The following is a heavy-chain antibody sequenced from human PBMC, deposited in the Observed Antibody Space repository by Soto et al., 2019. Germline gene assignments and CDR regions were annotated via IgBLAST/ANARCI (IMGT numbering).Heavy chain of an antibody. J-gene: IGHJ4*02. CDR2: IYYSGST. D-gene: IGHD6-19*01. V-gene: IGHV4-31*03. CDR3: AREIEDSSGWYIDY. CDR1: GGSISSGGYY. Sequence: PSETLSLTCTVSGGSISSGGYYWSWIRQHPGKCLEWIGYIYYSGSTYYNPSLKSRVTISVDTSKNQLSLKLSSVTAADTAVYYCAREIEDSSGWYIDYWGQGTLVTVSS.